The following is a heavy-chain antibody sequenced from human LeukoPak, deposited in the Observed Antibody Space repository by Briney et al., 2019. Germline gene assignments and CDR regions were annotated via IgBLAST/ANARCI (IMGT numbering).Heavy chain of an antibody. V-gene: IGHV3-53*01. CDR1: GFTVSSNY. D-gene: IGHD2-8*02. CDR3: ATYRQVLLPFES. J-gene: IGHJ4*02. CDR2: IYSGGST. Sequence: SGGSLRLSCAASGFTVSSNYMSWVRQAPGKGLEWVSIIYSGGSTYYADSVKGRFTISRDNSKNTLYLRMNSLRAEDAAVYYCATYRQVLLPFESWGQGTLVTVSS.